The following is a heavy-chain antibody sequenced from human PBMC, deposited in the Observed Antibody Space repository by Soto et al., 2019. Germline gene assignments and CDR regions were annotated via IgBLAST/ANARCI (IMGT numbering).Heavy chain of an antibody. CDR3: ARDTRGNYCPSTSCLYFFDH. V-gene: IGHV3-23*01. D-gene: IGHD2-2*01. CDR1: GFTFSNHA. CDR2: ISDSGST. Sequence: EVQLLESGGALVQPGGSLRLSCAASGFTFSNHAMNWVRQAPGKGLEWVSTISDSGSTYYADYVKGRFTISRDNSKNTMYMQMNSLRAEDTAVYYCARDTRGNYCPSTSCLYFFDHWGKGTMVIISS. J-gene: IGHJ4*02.